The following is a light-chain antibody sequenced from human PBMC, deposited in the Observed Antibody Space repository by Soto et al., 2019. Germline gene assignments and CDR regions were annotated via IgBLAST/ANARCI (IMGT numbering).Light chain of an antibody. CDR1: QSVSSSY. J-gene: IGKJ1*01. Sequence: EILFSQSPGTLSFSPREKATLSCRASQSVSSSYLAWYQQKPGQAPRLLIYGASSRATGIPDRFSGSGSGTDFTLTISRLEPEDFAVYYCQQYGSSPRAFGQGTKVDI. CDR2: GAS. CDR3: QQYGSSPRA. V-gene: IGKV3-20*01.